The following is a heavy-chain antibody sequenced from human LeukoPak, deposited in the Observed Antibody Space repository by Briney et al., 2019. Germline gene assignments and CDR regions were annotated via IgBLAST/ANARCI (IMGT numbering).Heavy chain of an antibody. D-gene: IGHD6-13*01. CDR2: IYYSGST. V-gene: IGHV4-59*12. J-gene: IGHJ4*02. CDR3: ATEIAAAGTGGDY. CDR1: GGSISSYY. Sequence: PSETLSLTCTVSGGSISSYYWSWIRQPPGKGLEWIGYIYYSGSTNYNPSLKSRVTISVDTSKNQFSLKLSSVTAADTAVYYCATEIAAAGTGGDYWGQGTLVTVSS.